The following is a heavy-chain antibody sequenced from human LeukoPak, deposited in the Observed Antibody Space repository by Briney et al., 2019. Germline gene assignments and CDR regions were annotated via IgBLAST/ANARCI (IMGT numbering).Heavy chain of an antibody. CDR3: ATDSSSSSYY. CDR1: GFSFCNAW. Sequence: GGSLRLSCAASGFSFCNAWRSWVRRAPGRGVEWVGRIKSKTDGGTTEYAAPVKGRLNISRDDSKNTLYLQMNSLKTEDTAVYYCATDSSSSSYYWGQGTLVTVSS. D-gene: IGHD6-6*01. V-gene: IGHV3-15*01. CDR2: IKSKTDGGTT. J-gene: IGHJ4*02.